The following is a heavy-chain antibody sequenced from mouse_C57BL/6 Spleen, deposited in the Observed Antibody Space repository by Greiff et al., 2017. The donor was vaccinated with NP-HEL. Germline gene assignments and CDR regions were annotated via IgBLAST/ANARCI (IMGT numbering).Heavy chain of an antibody. CDR1: GYTFSSSW. V-gene: IGHV1-82*01. CDR3: ARQTGTTALDY. J-gene: IGHJ4*01. CDR2: IYPGDGNT. D-gene: IGHD4-1*01. Sequence: VQLQESGPELVKPGASVKISCKASGYTFSSSWMHWVKQRPGKGLEWIGRIYPGDGNTNYNGKFKGKATLTADKSSSTAYMQLSSLASEDSAVYFCARQTGTTALDYWGQGTSVTVSS.